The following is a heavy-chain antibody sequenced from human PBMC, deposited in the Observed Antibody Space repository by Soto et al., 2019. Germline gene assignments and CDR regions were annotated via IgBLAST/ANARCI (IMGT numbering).Heavy chain of an antibody. D-gene: IGHD2-21*01. CDR2: INRDGSQM. J-gene: IGHJ1*01. CDR1: GFTFSNSW. V-gene: IGHV3-7*01. Sequence: GGSLRLSCAVSGFTFSNSWMSWVRQIPGKGLEWVANINRDGSQMYYVDSVKGRFTISRDNAKNSLYLRMNSLRVEDTAVYYCVRELIVGPAEYFQHWGQDTLVTVSS. CDR3: VRELIVGPAEYFQH.